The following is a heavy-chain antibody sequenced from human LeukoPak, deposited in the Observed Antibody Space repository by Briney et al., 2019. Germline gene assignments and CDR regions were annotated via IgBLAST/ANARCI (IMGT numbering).Heavy chain of an antibody. D-gene: IGHD5-12*01. V-gene: IGHV4-59*01. Sequence: SETLSLTCSVSGGSISSYYWSWIRQPPGKGLEWIGYIYDSGSTNYNPSLKSRVTISVDTSKNQFSLKLSSVTAADTAVYYCARGGSGYDSFYYYGMDVWGQGTTVTVSS. J-gene: IGHJ6*02. CDR3: ARGGSGYDSFYYYGMDV. CDR2: IYDSGST. CDR1: GGSISSYY.